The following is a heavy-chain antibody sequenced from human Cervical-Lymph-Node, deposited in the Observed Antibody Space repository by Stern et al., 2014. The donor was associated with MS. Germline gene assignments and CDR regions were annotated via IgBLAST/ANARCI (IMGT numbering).Heavy chain of an antibody. V-gene: IGHV2-70*01. D-gene: IGHD3-3*01. Sequence: HVTLRESGPALVQPTQTLTLTCTFSGFSLNTTAMSVSWIRQPPGKALEWLALVAWDDEKFYSTSLRTRLTISRDTSKNQVVLTMTNVDPVDTATYYCARGFGAQNMDVWGQGTTVTVSS. CDR2: VAWDDEK. J-gene: IGHJ6*02. CDR3: ARGFGAQNMDV. CDR1: GFSLNTTAMS.